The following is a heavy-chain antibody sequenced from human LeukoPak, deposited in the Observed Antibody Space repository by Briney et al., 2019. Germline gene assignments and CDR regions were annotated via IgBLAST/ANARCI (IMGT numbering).Heavy chain of an antibody. J-gene: IGHJ4*02. CDR1: GGSISNYY. V-gene: IGHV4-59*01. Sequence: PSETLSLTCTVSGGSISNYYWNWIRQPPGKGLEWLGYIYYSGGTNYNSSLKSRVTISADASKNQFSLKVSSVTAADTAVYYCARATYSRGCYEFDYWGQGTLVTVSS. CDR2: IYYSGGT. D-gene: IGHD6-19*01. CDR3: ARATYSRGCYEFDY.